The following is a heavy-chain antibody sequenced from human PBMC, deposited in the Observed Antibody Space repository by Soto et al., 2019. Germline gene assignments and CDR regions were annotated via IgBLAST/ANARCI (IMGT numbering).Heavy chain of an antibody. CDR3: ARDSRDSSSSLNYYYYYGMDV. Sequence: GASVKVSCKASGYTFTSYAMHWVRQAPGQRLEWMGWINAGNGNTKYSQKFQGRVTITRDTSASTAYMELSSLRSEDTAVYYCARDSRDSSSSLNYYYYYGMDVWGQGTTVTVSS. CDR2: INAGNGNT. V-gene: IGHV1-3*01. CDR1: GYTFTSYA. J-gene: IGHJ6*02. D-gene: IGHD6-6*01.